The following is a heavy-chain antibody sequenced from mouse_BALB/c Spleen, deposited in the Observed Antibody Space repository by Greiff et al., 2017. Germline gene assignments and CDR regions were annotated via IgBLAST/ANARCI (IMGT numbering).Heavy chain of an antibody. CDR1: GYSFTGYY. CDR2: ISCYNGAT. J-gene: IGHJ2*01. Sequence: LVKTGASVKISCKASGYSFTGYYMHWVKQSHGKSLERIGYISCYNGATSYNQKFKGKATFTVDTSSSTAYMQFNSLTSEDSAVYYCARSSYYYGSDYWGQGTTLTVSS. V-gene: IGHV1S34*01. D-gene: IGHD1-1*01. CDR3: ARSSYYYGSDY.